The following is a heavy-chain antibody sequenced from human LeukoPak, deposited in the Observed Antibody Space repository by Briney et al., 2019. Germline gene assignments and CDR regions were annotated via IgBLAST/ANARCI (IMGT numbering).Heavy chain of an antibody. J-gene: IGHJ4*02. CDR1: GYTFTSYG. D-gene: IGHD3-22*01. Sequence: ASVKVSCKASGYTFTSYGISWVRQAPGQGLEWMGWISAYNGNTNYAQKLQGRVTMTTDTSTSTAYMELRSLRSDDTAVYYCARSQYYNSSGYYYHFDYWGQGTLVTVSS. CDR3: ARSQYYNSSGYYYHFDY. CDR2: ISAYNGNT. V-gene: IGHV1-18*01.